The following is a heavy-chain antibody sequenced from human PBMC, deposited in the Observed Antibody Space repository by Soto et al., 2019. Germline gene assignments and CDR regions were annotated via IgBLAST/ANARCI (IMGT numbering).Heavy chain of an antibody. J-gene: IGHJ4*02. CDR2: IGARGSDT. V-gene: IGHV3-23*01. Sequence: EVQLLESGGGLVQPGGSLRLSCVASGFTFNIYTMSWVRQAPGKGLEWVSGIGARGSDTYFPDSVKGRFTISRDNSMDMVYLQMNSLRAEDTAVYFCAKGGTYHIGDFDSWGQGTLVTVSS. D-gene: IGHD5-12*01. CDR1: GFTFNIYT. CDR3: AKGGTYHIGDFDS.